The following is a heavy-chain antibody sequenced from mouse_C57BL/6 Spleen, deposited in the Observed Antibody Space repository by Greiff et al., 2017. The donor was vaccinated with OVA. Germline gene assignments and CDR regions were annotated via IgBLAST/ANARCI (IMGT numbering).Heavy chain of an antibody. J-gene: IGHJ1*03. CDR1: GYTFTDYN. CDR2: INPNNGGT. V-gene: IGHV1-18*01. D-gene: IGHD1-1*01. CDR3: ARWPVGYFDV. Sequence: EVQLQQSGPELVKPGASVKIPCKASGYTFTDYNMDWVKQSHGKSLEWIGDINPNNGGTSYNQKFKGKATLTVDKSSSTAYMARRSLTSEDTAVYYCARWPVGYFDVWGTGTTVTVSS.